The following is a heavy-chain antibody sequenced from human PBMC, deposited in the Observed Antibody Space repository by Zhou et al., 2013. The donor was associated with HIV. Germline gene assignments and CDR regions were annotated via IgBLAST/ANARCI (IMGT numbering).Heavy chain of an antibody. CDR1: GYTFTNYG. Sequence: QVQLVQSGAEMKKPGASVKVSCKTSGYTFTNYGISWVRQAPGQGLEWMGWISVDTGDTNYAQKFQDRVTMATDTSTSTAYMELKSLRSDDTAMYYCATQLSLDNWGQGTRVTRLL. CDR3: ATQLSLDN. CDR2: ISVDTGDT. J-gene: IGHJ4*02. D-gene: IGHD1-1*01. V-gene: IGHV1-18*01.